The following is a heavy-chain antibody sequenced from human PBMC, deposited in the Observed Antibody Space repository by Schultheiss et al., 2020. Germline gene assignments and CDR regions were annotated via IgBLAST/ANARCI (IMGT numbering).Heavy chain of an antibody. CDR2: INAGNGNT. CDR1: GYTFTSYA. Sequence: ASVKVSCKASGYTFTSYAMHWVRQAPGQRLEWMGWINAGNGNTKYSQKFQGRVTMTRDTSISTAYMELSSLTSDDTAVYYCARDSGSTLTTFGPPGHPWGQGTLVTVSS. D-gene: IGHD4-17*01. J-gene: IGHJ5*02. CDR3: ARDSGSTLTTFGPPGHP. V-gene: IGHV1-3*01.